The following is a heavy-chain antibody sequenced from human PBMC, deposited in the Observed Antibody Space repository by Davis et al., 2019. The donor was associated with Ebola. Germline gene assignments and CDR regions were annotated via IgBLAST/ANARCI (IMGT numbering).Heavy chain of an antibody. CDR3: ARLRGSLYLHY. J-gene: IGHJ4*02. Sequence: MPSETLSLTCTVSGGSISTSSYYWGWIRQPPGKGLEWIGSIFYSGSTLYNPSLKSRVTISVDTSKKQFSLKLNPVTAADTAVYYCARLRGSLYLHYWGQGTLVSVSS. D-gene: IGHD1-1*01. V-gene: IGHV4-39*01. CDR2: IFYSGST. CDR1: GGSISTSSYY.